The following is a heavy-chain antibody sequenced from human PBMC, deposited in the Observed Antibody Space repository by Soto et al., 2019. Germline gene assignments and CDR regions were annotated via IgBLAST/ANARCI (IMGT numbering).Heavy chain of an antibody. V-gene: IGHV3-23*01. D-gene: IGHD2-15*01. CDR2: ISGSGGST. Sequence: GGSLRLSCAASGFTFSSYAMSWVRQAPGKGLEWVSAISGSGGSTYYADSVKGRFTISRDNSKNTLYLQMNSLRAEDTAVYYCAKGHTTREWGPISGYCSGGSCYPPNLNWFDPWGQGTLVTV. CDR1: GFTFSSYA. CDR3: AKGHTTREWGPISGYCSGGSCYPPNLNWFDP. J-gene: IGHJ5*02.